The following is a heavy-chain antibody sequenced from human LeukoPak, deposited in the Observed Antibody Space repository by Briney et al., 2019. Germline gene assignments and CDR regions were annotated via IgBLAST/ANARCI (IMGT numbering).Heavy chain of an antibody. Sequence: GASVKVSCKASGYTFTSYGISWVRQAPGQGLEWMGWISAYNGNTNYAQKLQGRVTMTTDTSTSTAYMELRSLRSDDTAVYYCARTLSPPIRLYATFWGQGTLVTVSS. V-gene: IGHV1-18*01. CDR2: ISAYNGNT. CDR3: ARTLSPPIRLYATF. D-gene: IGHD5-18*01. CDR1: GYTFTSYG. J-gene: IGHJ4*02.